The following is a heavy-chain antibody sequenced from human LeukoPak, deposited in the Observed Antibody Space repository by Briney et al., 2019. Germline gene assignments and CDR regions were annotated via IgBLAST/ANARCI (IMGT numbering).Heavy chain of an antibody. D-gene: IGHD6-13*01. CDR3: ARNSAGKSGYYFDY. CDR2: ISSSSSYI. CDR1: GFTVSSNY. J-gene: IGHJ4*02. V-gene: IGHV3-21*01. Sequence: GGSLRLSCAASGFTVSSNYMSWVRQAPGKGLEWVSSISSSSSYIYYADSVKGRFTISRDNAKNSLYLQMNSLRAEDTAVYYCARNSAGKSGYYFDYWGQGTLVTVSS.